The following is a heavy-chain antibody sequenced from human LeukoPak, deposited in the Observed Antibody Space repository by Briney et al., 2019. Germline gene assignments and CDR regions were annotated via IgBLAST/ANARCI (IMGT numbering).Heavy chain of an antibody. Sequence: GGSLRLSCAASGFTFSSYAMNWVRQAPGKGLEWVSGISGSGSNTYYADSVMGRFTISRDNSKNTLCLQMNSLGAEDTAVYYCAKDVLSGTYYYFDQWGQGTLVTVSS. CDR2: ISGSGSNT. V-gene: IGHV3-23*01. CDR3: AKDVLSGTYYYFDQ. CDR1: GFTFSSYA. J-gene: IGHJ4*02. D-gene: IGHD1-26*01.